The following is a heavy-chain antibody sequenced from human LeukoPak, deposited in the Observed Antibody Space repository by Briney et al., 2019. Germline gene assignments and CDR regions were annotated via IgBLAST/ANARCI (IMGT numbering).Heavy chain of an antibody. CDR1: GYTFTSYD. J-gene: IGHJ4*02. CDR2: MNPNSGNT. CDR3: AIRTHVDIVATLGERVKKGLDY. V-gene: IGHV1-8*01. D-gene: IGHD5-12*01. Sequence: ASVKVSCKASGYTFTSYDINWLRQATGQGLEWMGWMNPNSGNTGYAQKFQGRVTMTRNTSMSTAHMELSSLRSEDTAVYYCAIRTHVDIVATLGERVKKGLDYWGQGTPVTVSS.